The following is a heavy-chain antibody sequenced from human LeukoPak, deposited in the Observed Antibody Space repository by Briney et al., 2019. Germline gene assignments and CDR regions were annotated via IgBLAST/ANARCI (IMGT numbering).Heavy chain of an antibody. V-gene: IGHV3-30*18. D-gene: IGHD2-2*01. CDR1: GFTFSSYG. CDR2: ISYDGSNK. Sequence: GGSLRLSCAASGFTFSSYGMHWVRQAPGKGLEWVAVISYDGSNKYHADSVKGRFTISRDNSKNTLYLQMNSLRAEDTAVYYCAKDYNIVVVPAAMPMPIDYWGQGTLVTVSS. J-gene: IGHJ4*02. CDR3: AKDYNIVVVPAAMPMPIDY.